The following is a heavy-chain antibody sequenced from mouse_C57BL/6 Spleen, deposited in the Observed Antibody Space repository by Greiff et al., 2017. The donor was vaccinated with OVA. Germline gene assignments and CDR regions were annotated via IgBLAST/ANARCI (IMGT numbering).Heavy chain of an antibody. CDR2: IDPSDSYT. CDR3: ARSLYGSSYGFAY. V-gene: IGHV1-69*01. J-gene: IGHJ3*01. Sequence: QVQLQQPGAELVMPGASVKLSCKASGYTFTSYWMHWVKQRPGQGLEWIGEIDPSDSYTNYNQKFKGKSTLTVDKSSSTAYMQLSSLTSEDSAVYYCARSLYGSSYGFAYWGKGTLVTVAA. D-gene: IGHD1-1*01. CDR1: GYTFTSYW.